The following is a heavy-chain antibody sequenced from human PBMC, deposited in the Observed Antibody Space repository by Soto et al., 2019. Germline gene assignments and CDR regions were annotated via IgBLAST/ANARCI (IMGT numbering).Heavy chain of an antibody. CDR3: ARHFRAAAAPVDY. J-gene: IGHJ4*02. D-gene: IGHD6-13*01. CDR2: IYYSGST. Sequence: TLSLTCTVPGGSISSSSHYWGWIRLPPGKGLEWIGGIYYSGSTYYNPSLKGRVTISVDTSKNQFSLKLSSVTAADPAVYYCARHFRAAAAPVDYWGQGTLVTVSS. CDR1: GGSISSSSHY. V-gene: IGHV4-39*01.